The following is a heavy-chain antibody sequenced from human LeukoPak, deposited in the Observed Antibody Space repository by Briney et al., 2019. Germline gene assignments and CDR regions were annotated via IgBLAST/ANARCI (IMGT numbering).Heavy chain of an antibody. CDR1: GGTFSSYA. V-gene: IGHV1-69*05. D-gene: IGHD2-2*01. CDR2: IIPIFGTA. CDR3: ARGLNTRPHAKNWFDP. J-gene: IGHJ5*02. Sequence: SVKVSCKASGGTFSSYAISWVRQAPGQGLEWMGGIIPIFGTANYAQKFQGRVTITTDESTSTAYMELSSLRSEDTAVYYCARGLNTRPHAKNWFDPWGQGTLVTVSS.